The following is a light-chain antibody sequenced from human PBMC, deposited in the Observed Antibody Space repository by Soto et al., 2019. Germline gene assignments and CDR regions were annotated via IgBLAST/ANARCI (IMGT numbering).Light chain of an antibody. J-gene: IGKJ1*01. V-gene: IGKV1-39*01. Sequence: DIHMTQSPSSLSASVGDTVTITCRASHNIDMYLNWYQQKPGKDPSVLISGASNLQSGVPSRFSGSGSGTDFTLTITTLQPEDFASYFCQHTFNTPPWTFGQGTKVEVK. CDR2: GAS. CDR3: QHTFNTPPWT. CDR1: HNIDMY.